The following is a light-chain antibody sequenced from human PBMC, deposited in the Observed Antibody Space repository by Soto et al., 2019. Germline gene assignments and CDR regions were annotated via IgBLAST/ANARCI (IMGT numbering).Light chain of an antibody. V-gene: IGKV1-5*03. CDR1: QTVNNW. CDR3: QHYNSYSEA. J-gene: IGKJ1*01. Sequence: DIQMTQSPSTLSASVGDRLTITCRARQTVNNWLAWYQQKPGKAPKLLSYKASTLKSGVPSRLRGSGSGTEFTLTIRRLQPDECETYYGQHYNSYSEAFGQGTKVDIK. CDR2: KAS.